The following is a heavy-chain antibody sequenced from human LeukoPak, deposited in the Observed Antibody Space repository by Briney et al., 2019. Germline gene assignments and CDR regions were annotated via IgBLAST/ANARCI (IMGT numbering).Heavy chain of an antibody. V-gene: IGHV4-34*01. CDR2: IYYSGST. CDR1: GGSFSGYY. CDR3: ATPASGWFDP. Sequence: SETLSLTCAVYGGSFSGYYWGWVRQPPGKELEWIGSIYYSGSTNYNPSLKSRVTISVDTSKNQFSLRLSSVTAADTAVYYCATPASGWFDPWGQGTLVTVSS. D-gene: IGHD2-2*01. J-gene: IGHJ5*02.